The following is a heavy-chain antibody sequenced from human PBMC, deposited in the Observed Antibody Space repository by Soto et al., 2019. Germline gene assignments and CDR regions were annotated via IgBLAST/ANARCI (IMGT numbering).Heavy chain of an antibody. CDR1: GGSISSSSYY. Sequence: PSETLSLTCTVSGGSISSSSYYWGWIRQPPGKGLDWIASIYDTGDTYYNPSLKSRVTISVDTSKKQFSLKLSSVTAADTAVYYCASRVAVAAYYFDDWGQGSQVTVSS. D-gene: IGHD6-19*01. V-gene: IGHV4-39*01. CDR3: ASRVAVAAYYFDD. J-gene: IGHJ4*02. CDR2: IYDTGDT.